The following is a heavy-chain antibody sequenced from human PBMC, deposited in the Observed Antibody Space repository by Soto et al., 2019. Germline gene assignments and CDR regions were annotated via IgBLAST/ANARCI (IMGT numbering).Heavy chain of an antibody. D-gene: IGHD2-15*01. CDR1: GFTFSSYD. J-gene: IGHJ6*02. CDR2: ISSNSYTI. CDR3: ARDRNYCSGGSCYSFVFWAYYYGMDV. Sequence: PGGSLRLSCAASGFTFSSYDMNWVRQAPGKGLEWVSYISSNSYTIYYADSVKGRFTISRDNAKNSLYLQMNSLRAEDTAVYYCARDRNYCSGGSCYSFVFWAYYYGMDVWGQGTTVTVSS. V-gene: IGHV3-48*01.